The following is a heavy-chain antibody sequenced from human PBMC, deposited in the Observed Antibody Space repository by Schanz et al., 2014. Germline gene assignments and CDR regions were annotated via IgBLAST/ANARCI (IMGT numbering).Heavy chain of an antibody. CDR2: ISYSGSS. CDR3: ARDTTWRLDL. D-gene: IGHD1-1*01. Sequence: QVQLQESGPGLVKPSQTLSLTCAVSGGSISSGGYSWNWIRQSPGKGLEWIGFISYSGSSDYNPSLKSRVPISLDTSKNQFSLTLTSLTAADTAVYYCARDTTWRLDLWGRGTLVTVSS. V-gene: IGHV4-30-4*07. CDR1: GGSISSGGYS. J-gene: IGHJ2*01.